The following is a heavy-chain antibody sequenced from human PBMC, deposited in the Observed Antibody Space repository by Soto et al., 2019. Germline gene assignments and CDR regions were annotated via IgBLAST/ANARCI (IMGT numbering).Heavy chain of an antibody. V-gene: IGHV3-7*01. D-gene: IGHD6-13*01. CDR1: GFTFSSYW. Sequence: GGSLRLSCAASGFTFSSYWMSWVRQAPGKGLEWVANIKQDGSEKYYVDSVKGRFTISRDNAKNSLYLQMNSLRAEDTAVYYCARESGSRSRDYYYYYMDVWGKGTTVTVSS. CDR2: IKQDGSEK. J-gene: IGHJ6*03. CDR3: ARESGSRSRDYYYYYMDV.